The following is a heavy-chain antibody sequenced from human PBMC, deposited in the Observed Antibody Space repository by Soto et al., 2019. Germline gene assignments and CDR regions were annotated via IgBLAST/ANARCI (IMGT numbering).Heavy chain of an antibody. D-gene: IGHD3-10*01. Sequence: QVQLVESGGGVVQPGRSLRLSCAASGFTFSSYGMHWVRQAPGKGLEWVAVISYDGSNKYYADSVKGRFTISRDNSKNTLYLQMNSLRVEDTAVYYCAKGLREFDYWGQGTLVTVSS. CDR2: ISYDGSNK. V-gene: IGHV3-30*18. CDR3: AKGLREFDY. J-gene: IGHJ4*02. CDR1: GFTFSSYG.